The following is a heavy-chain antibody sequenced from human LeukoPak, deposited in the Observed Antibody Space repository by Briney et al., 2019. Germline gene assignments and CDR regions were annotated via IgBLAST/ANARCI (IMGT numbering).Heavy chain of an antibody. D-gene: IGHD1-26*01. J-gene: IGHJ4*02. Sequence: PGGSLRLSCAASGFTFSSYAMSWVRQAPGKGLEWVSTISSSGGSTYYADSVKGRFTISRDNSKNTLYLQMNSLRAEDTAVYYCAKVVGATTRGYFDYWRQGTLVTVSS. CDR1: GFTFSSYA. CDR3: AKVVGATTRGYFDY. V-gene: IGHV3-23*01. CDR2: ISSSGGST.